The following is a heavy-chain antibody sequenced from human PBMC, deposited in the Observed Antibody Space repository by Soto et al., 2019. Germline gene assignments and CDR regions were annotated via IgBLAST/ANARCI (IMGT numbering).Heavy chain of an antibody. CDR1: GYTFTRYG. V-gene: IGHV1-18*01. J-gene: IGHJ6*02. CDR3: AKNGQPPYYYYGMDV. D-gene: IGHD2-8*01. CDR2: ISGYNGDT. Sequence: QGQLVQSGGEVKKPGASVKVSCKASGYTFTRYGISWVRQAPGQGLEWMGWISGYNGDTKYAQKFQGRVTMTVDTYTTTAYMALRSLTSDDRAVYYCAKNGQPPYYYYGMDVWGQGTTVTVSS.